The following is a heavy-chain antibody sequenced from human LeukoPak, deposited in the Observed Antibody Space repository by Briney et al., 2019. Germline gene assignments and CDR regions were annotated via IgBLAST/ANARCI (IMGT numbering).Heavy chain of an antibody. Sequence: AGGSLRLSCAASGFTFSSYWMSWVRQAPGKGLEWVANIKQDGSEKYYVDSVKGRFTISRDNAKNSLYLQMNSLRAEDTAVYYCARILTYYDYVWGSYRYGYFDYWGQGTLVTVSS. CDR3: ARILTYYDYVWGSYRYGYFDY. CDR1: GFTFSSYW. CDR2: IKQDGSEK. J-gene: IGHJ4*02. D-gene: IGHD3-16*02. V-gene: IGHV3-7*01.